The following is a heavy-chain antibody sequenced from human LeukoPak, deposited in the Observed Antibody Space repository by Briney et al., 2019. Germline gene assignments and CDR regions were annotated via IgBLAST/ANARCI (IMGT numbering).Heavy chain of an antibody. CDR2: IWYDGSNK. Sequence: GGSPRLSCAASGFTFSSYGMHWVRQAPGKGLEWVAVIWYDGSNKYYADSVKGRFTISRDNSKNTLYLQMNSLRAEDTAVYYCARDLCSSTSCTLIDYWGQGTLVTVSS. V-gene: IGHV3-33*01. J-gene: IGHJ4*02. CDR3: ARDLCSSTSCTLIDY. CDR1: GFTFSSYG. D-gene: IGHD2-2*01.